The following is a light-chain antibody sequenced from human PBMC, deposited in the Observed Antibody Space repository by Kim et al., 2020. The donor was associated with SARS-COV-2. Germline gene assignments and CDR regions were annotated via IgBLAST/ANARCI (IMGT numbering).Light chain of an antibody. J-gene: IGLJ2*01. CDR2: GKN. Sequence: SSELTQDPAVSVALGQTVRITCQGDSLRRSYATWYQQKPGQAPKIVIYGKNNRPSRFPDRFSGSISGNTASFTITGPQADAEADYYCNSRDSTADLVFG. CDR3: NSRDSTADLV. CDR1: SLRRSY. V-gene: IGLV3-19*01.